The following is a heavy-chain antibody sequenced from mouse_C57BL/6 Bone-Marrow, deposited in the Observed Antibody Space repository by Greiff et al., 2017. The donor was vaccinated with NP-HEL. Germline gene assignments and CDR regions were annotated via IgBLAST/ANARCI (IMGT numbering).Heavy chain of an antibody. J-gene: IGHJ3*01. Sequence: VQLQQSGAELVKPGASVKMSCKASGYTFTSYWITWVKQRPGQGLEWIGDIYPGSGSTNYNEKFKSKATLTVDTSSSTAYMQLSSLTSEDSAVYYCAAYGYDKAWFAYWGQGTLVTVSA. D-gene: IGHD2-2*01. V-gene: IGHV1-55*01. CDR3: AAYGYDKAWFAY. CDR1: GYTFTSYW. CDR2: IYPGSGST.